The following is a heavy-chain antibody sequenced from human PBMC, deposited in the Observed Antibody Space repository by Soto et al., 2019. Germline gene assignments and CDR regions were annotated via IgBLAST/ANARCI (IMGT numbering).Heavy chain of an antibody. J-gene: IGHJ6*03. CDR3: AKIPESRSSYYYYYYMDV. CDR1: GFTFDDYA. V-gene: IGHV3-9*01. Sequence: EVQLVESGGGLVQPGRSLRLSCAASGFTFDDYAMHWVRQAPGKGLEWVSGISWNSGSIGYADSVKGRFTISRDNAKNSLYLQMNSLRAEDTALYYCAKIPESRSSYYYYYYMDVWGKGTTVTVSS. CDR2: ISWNSGSI.